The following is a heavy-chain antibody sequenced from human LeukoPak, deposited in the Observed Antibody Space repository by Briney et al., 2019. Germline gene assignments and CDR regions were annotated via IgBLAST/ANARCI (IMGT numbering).Heavy chain of an antibody. Sequence: SETLSLTCTVSGGSISSYYWSWIRQPPGKGLEWIGYIYYSGSTNYNPSLKSRVTISEDTSKNQFSLKLSSVTAADTAVYYCARDTYYYDSSGYRPFDYWGQGTLVTVSS. CDR1: GGSISSYY. CDR2: IYYSGST. D-gene: IGHD3-22*01. J-gene: IGHJ4*02. CDR3: ARDTYYYDSSGYRPFDY. V-gene: IGHV4-59*01.